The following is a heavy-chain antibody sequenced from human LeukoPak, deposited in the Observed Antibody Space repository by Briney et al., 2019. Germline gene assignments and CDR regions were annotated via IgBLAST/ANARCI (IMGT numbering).Heavy chain of an antibody. J-gene: IGHJ4*02. CDR2: IYYSGST. V-gene: IGHV4-39*07. CDR1: GGSISSSSYY. Sequence: SETLSLTCTVSGGSISSSSYYWGWIRQPPGKGLEWIGSIYYSGSTYYNPSLKSRVTISVDTSKNQFSLKLSSVTAADTAVYYCARVCDILTGYYGELDYWGQGTLVTVSS. D-gene: IGHD3-9*01. CDR3: ARVCDILTGYYGELDY.